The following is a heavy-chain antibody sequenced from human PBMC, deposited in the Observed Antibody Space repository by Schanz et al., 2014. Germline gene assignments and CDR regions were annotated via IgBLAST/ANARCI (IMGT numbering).Heavy chain of an antibody. Sequence: QVQLVQSGSELTRPGASVKVSCKASGYNFTTYTMNWVRQAPGQGLEWMGRINPNTGGTNFAQKFQGRVTMTRDTSITTAYMDLSGLTSDDTAVYYCARDDGFSSGWGQGTLVTVSS. CDR1: GYNFTTYT. CDR3: ARDDGFSSG. CDR2: INPNTGGT. V-gene: IGHV1-2*06. J-gene: IGHJ4*02. D-gene: IGHD6-19*01.